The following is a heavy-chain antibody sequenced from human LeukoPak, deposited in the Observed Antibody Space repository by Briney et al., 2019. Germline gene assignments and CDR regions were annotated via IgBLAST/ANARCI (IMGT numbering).Heavy chain of an antibody. CDR3: ARDSSYYTSVTSIDY. CDR1: GGSISSGGYY. D-gene: IGHD3-3*01. V-gene: IGHV4-30-2*01. J-gene: IGHJ4*02. CDR2: IYHSGST. Sequence: PSQTLSLTCTVSGGSISSGGYYWSWIRQPPGKGLEWIGYIYHSGSTYYNPSLKSRATISVDRSKNQFSLKLSSVTAADTAVYYCARDSSYYTSVTSIDYWGQGTLVTVSS.